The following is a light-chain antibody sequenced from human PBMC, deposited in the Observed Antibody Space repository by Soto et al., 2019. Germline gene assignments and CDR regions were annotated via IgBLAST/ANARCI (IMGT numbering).Light chain of an antibody. CDR3: QSYDSSLSRCVL. Sequence: QSVLSQPPSVSGAPGQRVTISCTGSSSNIGACYDVHWYQQLPGTAPKLLIYGSSNRPSGVPDRFYGSKSGTSASLAITGLQTEDEADYYCQSYDSSLSRCVLFGGGTKLTVL. CDR1: SSNIGACYD. CDR2: GSS. V-gene: IGLV1-40*01. J-gene: IGLJ2*01.